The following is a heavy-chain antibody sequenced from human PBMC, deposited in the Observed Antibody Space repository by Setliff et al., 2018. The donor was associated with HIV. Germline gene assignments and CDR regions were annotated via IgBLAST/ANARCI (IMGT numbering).Heavy chain of an antibody. J-gene: IGHJ4*02. CDR1: GYTFINYV. CDR2: INAGNGDT. V-gene: IGHV1-3*01. Sequence: GASVKVSCKASGYTFINYVIHWVRQAPGQRLEWMGWINAGNGDTKYSQKFQGRVTITRDTSASTAYMELSSLRSEDTAVYYCARDLELRGYSYGSFDYWGLGTLVTVSS. D-gene: IGHD5-18*01. CDR3: ARDLELRGYSYGSFDY.